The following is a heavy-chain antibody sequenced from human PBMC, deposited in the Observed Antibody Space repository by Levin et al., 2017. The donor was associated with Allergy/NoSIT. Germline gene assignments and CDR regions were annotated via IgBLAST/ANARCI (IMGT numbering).Heavy chain of an antibody. CDR1: GYTFTSYG. V-gene: IGHV1-18*01. D-gene: IGHD5-24*01. CDR3: ARSRGIEMATISGGLPYNWFDP. J-gene: IGHJ5*02. CDR2: ISAYNGNT. Sequence: ASVKVSCKASGYTFTSYGISWVRQAPGQGLEWMGWISAYNGNTNYAQKLQGRVTMTTDTSTSTAYMELRSLRSDDTAVYYCARSRGIEMATISGGLPYNWFDPWGQGTLVTVSS.